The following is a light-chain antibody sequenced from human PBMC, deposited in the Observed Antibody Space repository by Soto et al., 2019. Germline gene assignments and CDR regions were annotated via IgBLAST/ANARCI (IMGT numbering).Light chain of an antibody. CDR1: QSIGNW. CDR3: QQYDTYWT. Sequence: DIQMTQSPSTLSASVGDRVTITCRASQSIGNWLAWYQQRPGKAPNLLIYDASTLESGVPSRFTGSGSGTEFTLTISSLQPDDFATYYCQQYDTYWTFGQGTKVEMK. CDR2: DAS. V-gene: IGKV1-5*01. J-gene: IGKJ1*01.